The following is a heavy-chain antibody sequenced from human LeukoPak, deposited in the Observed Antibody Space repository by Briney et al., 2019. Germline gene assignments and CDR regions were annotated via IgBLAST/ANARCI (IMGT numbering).Heavy chain of an antibody. V-gene: IGHV3-30*04. Sequence: GGSLRLSCAASGFTFSSYAMHWVRQAPGKGLEWVAVISYDGSNKYYADSVKGRFTISRDNSKNTLYLQMNSLRAQDTAVYYCARDRLRSTTVTTCLGYWGQGTLVTVSS. J-gene: IGHJ4*02. CDR3: ARDRLRSTTVTTCLGY. CDR2: ISYDGSNK. CDR1: GFTFSSYA. D-gene: IGHD4-17*01.